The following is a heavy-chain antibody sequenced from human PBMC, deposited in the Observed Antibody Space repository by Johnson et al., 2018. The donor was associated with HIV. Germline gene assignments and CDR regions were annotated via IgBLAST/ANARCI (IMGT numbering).Heavy chain of an antibody. CDR1: GFTFSSYA. Sequence: VQLVESGGGLVQRGGSLRLSCIASGFTFSSYAMSWVRQAPGKGLEWVSAISGSAGITYYADSVEGRFTISRDNSKNSLYLQMKSLRAEDTALYYCAKDHAAAEGSEGAFDIWGQGTMVTVSS. J-gene: IGHJ3*02. CDR2: ISGSAGIT. V-gene: IGHV3-23*04. D-gene: IGHD6-13*01. CDR3: AKDHAAAEGSEGAFDI.